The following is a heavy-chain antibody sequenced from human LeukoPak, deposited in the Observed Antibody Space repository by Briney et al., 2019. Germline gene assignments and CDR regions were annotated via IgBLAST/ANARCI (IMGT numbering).Heavy chain of an antibody. CDR1: GGSISSYY. CDR3: ARDSSDYDFWSGYLEDWFDP. CDR2: IYTSGSA. J-gene: IGHJ5*02. D-gene: IGHD3-3*01. V-gene: IGHV4-4*07. Sequence: ASETLSLTCTVSGGSISSYYWSWIRQPAGQGLEWIGRIYTSGSANSNTSLKSRVTMSVDTSKNQFSLKPSSVAAADSAVYYCARDSSDYDFWSGYLEDWFDPWGQGTPVTVSS.